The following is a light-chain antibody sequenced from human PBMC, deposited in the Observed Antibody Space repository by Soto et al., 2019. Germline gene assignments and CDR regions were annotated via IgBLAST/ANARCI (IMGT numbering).Light chain of an antibody. CDR1: QSVSSSY. CDR3: QQYGSSPRT. CDR2: GAS. V-gene: IGKV3-20*01. Sequence: EIVLTHSPGTLSLYPGERATLSCRASQSVSSSYLAWYRQKPGQAPRLLIYGASSRATGIPDRFSGSGSGTDFTLTISRLEPEDFAVYYCQQYGSSPRTFGQGTKVDIK. J-gene: IGKJ1*01.